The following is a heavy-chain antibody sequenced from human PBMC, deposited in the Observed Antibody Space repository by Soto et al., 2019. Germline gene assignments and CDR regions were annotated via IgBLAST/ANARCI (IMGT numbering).Heavy chain of an antibody. V-gene: IGHV1-2*04. CDR2: INPNSGGT. CDR3: APTRGDSPYYDNWFDP. Sequence: QVQLVQSGAEVKKHGASVTVSCKASGYTFIGYYNHWVRQAPGQGLEWMGWINPNSGGTNYAQKLQGWVTMTWDTSISTAYMELSRLTSDDTAVYYCAPTRGDSPYYDNWFDPWGQGTLVTVSS. J-gene: IGHJ5*02. D-gene: IGHD2-21*02. CDR1: GYTFIGYY.